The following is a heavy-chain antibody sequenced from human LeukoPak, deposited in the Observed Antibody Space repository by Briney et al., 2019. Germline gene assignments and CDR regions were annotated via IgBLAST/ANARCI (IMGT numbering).Heavy chain of an antibody. J-gene: IGHJ4*02. CDR2: ISGSGGST. CDR1: GFTFSSYA. Sequence: PGGSLRLSCAASGFTFSSYAMSWVRQAPGKGLGWVSAISGSGGSTYYADSVKGRFTISGDNSKNTLYLQMNSLRAEDTAVYYCAKEHLRWLRLYYFDYWGQGTLVTVSS. CDR3: AKEHLRWLRLYYFDY. D-gene: IGHD5-12*01. V-gene: IGHV3-23*01.